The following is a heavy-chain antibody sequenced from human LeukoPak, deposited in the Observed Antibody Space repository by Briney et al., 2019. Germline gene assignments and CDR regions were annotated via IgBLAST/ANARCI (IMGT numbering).Heavy chain of an antibody. CDR1: GGSISSGGYS. CDR3: ARANVRGFGVGWFDP. V-gene: IGHV4-30-2*01. J-gene: IGHJ5*02. Sequence: SQTLSLTCAVSGGSISSGGYSWSWIRQPPGKGLEWIGYIYHGGSTYYNPSLKSRVTISVDRSKNQFSLKLSSVTAADTAVYYCARANVRGFGVGWFDPWGQGTLVTVSS. CDR2: IYHGGST. D-gene: IGHD3-16*01.